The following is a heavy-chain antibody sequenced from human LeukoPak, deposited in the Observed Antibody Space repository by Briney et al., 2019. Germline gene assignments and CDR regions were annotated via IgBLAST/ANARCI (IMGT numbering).Heavy chain of an antibody. Sequence: GASVKVSCKASGYTLTSYAMHWVRQAPGQRLEWMGWINAGNGNTKYSQKFQGRVTITRDTSASTAYMELSSLRSEDTAVYYCARDQSLRYFDWLDLNWFDPWGQGTLVTVSS. J-gene: IGHJ5*02. CDR1: GYTLTSYA. D-gene: IGHD3-9*01. CDR2: INAGNGNT. CDR3: ARDQSLRYFDWLDLNWFDP. V-gene: IGHV1-3*01.